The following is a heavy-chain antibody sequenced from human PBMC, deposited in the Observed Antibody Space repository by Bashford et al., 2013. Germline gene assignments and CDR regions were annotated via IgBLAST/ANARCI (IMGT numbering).Heavy chain of an antibody. V-gene: IGHV3-74*01. CDR2: INNDGSST. CDR1: IHLQYLL. CDR3: ARDPQYHIEVGVAERGAFDI. Sequence: GGPVRLSSCSLWIHLQYLLDALGPPSSREGLVWVSRINNDGSSTRYADSVKGRFTISRDNAKNTLHLQMNSLRAEDTAVYFCARDPQYHIEVGVAERGAFDIWGRGTMVTVSS. J-gene: IGHJ3*02. D-gene: IGHD2-15*01.